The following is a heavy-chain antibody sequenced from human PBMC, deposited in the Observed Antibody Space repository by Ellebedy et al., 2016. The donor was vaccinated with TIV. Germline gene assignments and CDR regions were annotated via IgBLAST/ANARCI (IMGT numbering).Heavy chain of an antibody. J-gene: IGHJ4*02. D-gene: IGHD5-24*01. Sequence: SETLSLXCVVSGAYISSTNWCSWVRQHPGRGLECLGQIYHTGSTTYNPSLRSRVTISVDKSKNQLSLILSSVTAADTAVYYCARVGASDGNPLDSWGQGTLVTVSS. CDR3: ARVGASDGNPLDS. V-gene: IGHV4-4*02. CDR2: IYHTGST. CDR1: GAYISSTNW.